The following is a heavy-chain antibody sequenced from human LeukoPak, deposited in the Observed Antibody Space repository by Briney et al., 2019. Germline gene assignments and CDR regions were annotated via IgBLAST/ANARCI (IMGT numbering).Heavy chain of an antibody. CDR1: GGSISGYY. CDR3: ARGAGAGYNLQPFDY. CDR2: IYYSGST. V-gene: IGHV4-59*08. J-gene: IGHJ4*02. Sequence: ASETLSLTCTVSGGSISGYYWSWIRQPPGKGLEWIGYIYYSGSTKYNPSLKSRVSISVDTSKNQFSLKLSSVTAADTAVYYCARGAGAGYNLQPFDYWGQGTLVTVSS. D-gene: IGHD5-24*01.